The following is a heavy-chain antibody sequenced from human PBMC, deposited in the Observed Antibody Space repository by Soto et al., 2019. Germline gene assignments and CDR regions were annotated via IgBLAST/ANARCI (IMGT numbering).Heavy chain of an antibody. CDR2: MNPNSGNT. CDR3: ATQRAAVAGLYNWFDP. J-gene: IGHJ5*02. D-gene: IGHD6-19*01. V-gene: IGHV1-8*01. CDR1: GYTFTSYD. Sequence: QVQLVQSGAEVKKPGASVKVSCKASGYTFTSYDINWVRQATGQGLEWMGWMNPNSGNTGYAQKFQGRVTTTRNTSISTAYMELSSLRSEDTAVYYCATQRAAVAGLYNWFDPWGQGTLVTVSS.